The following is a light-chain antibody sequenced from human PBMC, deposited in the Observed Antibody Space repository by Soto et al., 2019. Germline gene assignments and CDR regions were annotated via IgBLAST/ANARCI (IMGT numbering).Light chain of an antibody. V-gene: IGKV1-17*01. CDR3: LQHNTYPWT. CDR2: GVS. J-gene: IGKJ1*01. Sequence: DIQMTQSPSSLSASVGDRVTITCRASQGIRNELGWYQQKPGRAPKRLIYGVSNLQSGVPSRFSGSASRTEFTLTISSLQPEDSATYYCLQHNTYPWTFGQGTKVEVK. CDR1: QGIRNE.